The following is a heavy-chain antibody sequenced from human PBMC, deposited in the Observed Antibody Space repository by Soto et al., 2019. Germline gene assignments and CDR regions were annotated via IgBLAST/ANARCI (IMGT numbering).Heavy chain of an antibody. V-gene: IGHV1-8*01. CDR3: AKVSRKGSAIDFDY. D-gene: IGHD3-10*01. Sequence: QVQLVQSGAELKKPGASVKVSCKASGYTFSNYDMNWVRQATGQGPEWIGWVNPNNGDTGYAQKFQCRVTLTTDISTTTAYMELTSLRSEYTAIYYCAKVSRKGSAIDFDYWGQGTLITVSS. CDR1: GYTFSNYD. J-gene: IGHJ4*02. CDR2: VNPNNGDT.